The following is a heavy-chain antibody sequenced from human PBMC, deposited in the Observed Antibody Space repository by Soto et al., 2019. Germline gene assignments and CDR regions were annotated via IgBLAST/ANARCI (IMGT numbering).Heavy chain of an antibody. V-gene: IGHV4-34*01. CDR3: ARALTMIAPPHP. J-gene: IGHJ5*02. CDR2: INHSGST. CDR1: GGSFSGYY. D-gene: IGHD3-22*01. Sequence: SETLSLTCAVYGGSFSGYYWSWIRQPPGKGLEWIGEINHSGSTNYNPSLKSRVTISVDTSKNQFSLKLSSVTAADTAVYYCARALTMIAPPHPWGQGTLVTVSS.